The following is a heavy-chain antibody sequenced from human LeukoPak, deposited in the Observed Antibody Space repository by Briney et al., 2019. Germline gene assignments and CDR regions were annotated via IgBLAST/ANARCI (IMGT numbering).Heavy chain of an antibody. CDR3: ARGRCSGGSCYKGHFQH. Sequence: PSETPSLTCAVYGGVFRGYYWSWIRQPPREGLEGIGGINHSGSTNYNPSLKSRVTISVDTSKNQFSLKLSSVTAADTAVYYCARGRCSGGSCYKGHFQHWGQGTLVTVSS. J-gene: IGHJ1*01. CDR1: GGVFRGYY. D-gene: IGHD2-15*01. V-gene: IGHV4-34*01. CDR2: INHSGST.